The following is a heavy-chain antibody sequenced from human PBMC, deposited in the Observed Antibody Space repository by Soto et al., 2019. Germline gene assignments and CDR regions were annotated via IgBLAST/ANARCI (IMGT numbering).Heavy chain of an antibody. J-gene: IGHJ6*02. CDR2: MNPNSGNT. CDR3: ARAKSVVVAATFRRKVTQGGMDV. Sequence: GASVKVSCKASGYTFTSYDINWVRQATGQGLEWMRWMNPNSGNTGYAQRFQGRVTMTRNTSISTAYMELSSLRSEDTAVYYCARAKSVVVAATFRRKVTQGGMDVWGQGTTVTVS. CDR1: GYTFTSYD. D-gene: IGHD2-15*01. V-gene: IGHV1-8*01.